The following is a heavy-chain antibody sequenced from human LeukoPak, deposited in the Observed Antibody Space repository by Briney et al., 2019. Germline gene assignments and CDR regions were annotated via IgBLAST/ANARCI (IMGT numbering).Heavy chain of an antibody. CDR2: IKSDGSGA. J-gene: IGHJ4*02. Sequence: GGSLRLSCAASGFTFSSSWMHWVRQAPGKGLVWVSRIKSDGSGATYTDSVKGRFTISRDNAKNTLYLQMSRLRAEDTALYYCARDRYDVIDYWGQGILVRVS. D-gene: IGHD3-3*01. CDR3: ARDRYDVIDY. V-gene: IGHV3-74*03. CDR1: GFTFSSSW.